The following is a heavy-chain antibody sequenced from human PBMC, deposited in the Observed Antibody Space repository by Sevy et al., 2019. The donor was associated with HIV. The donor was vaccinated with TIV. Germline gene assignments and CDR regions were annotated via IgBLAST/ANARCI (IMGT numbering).Heavy chain of an antibody. Sequence: GGSLRLSCAVSGLTFRNLWMSWVRQAPGKGLEWVANIKQDGRDKYYVDSVRGRFTISRDNAKNSLFLQVNSLRADDTAVYYCARSYFGSGTSYGMDVWGRGTTVTVSS. CDR3: ARSYFGSGTSYGMDV. V-gene: IGHV3-7*01. CDR1: GLTFRNLW. J-gene: IGHJ6*02. CDR2: IKQDGRDK. D-gene: IGHD3-10*01.